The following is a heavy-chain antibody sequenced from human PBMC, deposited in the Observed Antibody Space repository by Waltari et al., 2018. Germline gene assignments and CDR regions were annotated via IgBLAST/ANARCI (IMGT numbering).Heavy chain of an antibody. D-gene: IGHD3-22*01. CDR3: TRDPRSSGYPPYY. CDR2: IRSKAYGGTT. CDR1: GFTFGDYA. V-gene: IGHV3-49*03. Sequence: EVQLVESGGGLVQPGRSLRLSCTASGFTFGDYAMSWFRQAPGKGLEWVGFIRSKAYGGTTEYAASVKGRFTISRDDSESIAYLQMNSLKTEDTAVYYCTRDPRSSGYPPYYWGQGTLVTVSS. J-gene: IGHJ4*02.